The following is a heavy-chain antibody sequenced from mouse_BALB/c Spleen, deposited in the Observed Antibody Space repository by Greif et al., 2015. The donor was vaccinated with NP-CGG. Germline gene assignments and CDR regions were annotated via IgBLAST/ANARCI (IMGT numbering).Heavy chain of an antibody. CDR1: GYTFTSYW. J-gene: IGHJ4*01. V-gene: IGHV1-7*01. D-gene: IGHD1-1*01. CDR3: ARRGTTLVASMDY. CDR2: INPSTGYT. Sequence: VQLQQSGAELAKPGASVKMSCKASGYTFTSYWMHWVKQRPGQGLEWIGYINPSTGYTEYNQKFKDKATLTADKSSSTAYMQLSSLTSEDSAVYYCARRGTTLVASMDYWGQGTSVTVSS.